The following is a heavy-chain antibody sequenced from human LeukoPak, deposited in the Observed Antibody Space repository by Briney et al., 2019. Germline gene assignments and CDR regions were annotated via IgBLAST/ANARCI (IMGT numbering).Heavy chain of an antibody. CDR1: GGYISSYY. CDR2: IYTSGST. Sequence: PSGTLSLTCTVSGGYISSYYWSWIRQPAGKGLEWIGRIYTSGSTNYNPSLKSRVTMSVDTSKNQFSLKLSSVTAADTAVYYCARERYYYDSSGYYEFYYYYGMDVWGQGTTVTVSS. D-gene: IGHD3-22*01. J-gene: IGHJ6*02. CDR3: ARERYYYDSSGYYEFYYYYGMDV. V-gene: IGHV4-4*07.